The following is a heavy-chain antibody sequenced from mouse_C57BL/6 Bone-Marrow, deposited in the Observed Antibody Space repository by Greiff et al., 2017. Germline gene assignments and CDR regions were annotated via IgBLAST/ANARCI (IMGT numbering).Heavy chain of an antibody. CDR2: IDPGDGDT. CDR3: ARGNTTGWFAY. J-gene: IGHJ3*01. V-gene: IGHV1-82*01. CDR1: GYAFSSSW. Sequence: VHLVESGPELVKPGASVKISCTASGYAFSSSWMNWVKQRPGKGLEWIGRIDPGDGDTNYNRKFKGKATLTADKSSSTAYMQLSSLTSEYSAVYCCARGNTTGWFAYWGQGTLVTVSA. D-gene: IGHD1-1*01.